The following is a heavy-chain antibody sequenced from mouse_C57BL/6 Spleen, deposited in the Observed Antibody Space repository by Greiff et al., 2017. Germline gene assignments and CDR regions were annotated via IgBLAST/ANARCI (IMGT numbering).Heavy chain of an antibody. Sequence: QVQLQQSGAELVRPGASVTLSCKASGYTFTDYEMHWVKQTPVHGLEWIGAIDPETGGTAYNQKFKGKAILTADKSSSTAYMQLSSLTSEDSAVYYCARLYYGSGRYFDVWGTGTTVTVSS. CDR3: ARLYYGSGRYFDV. J-gene: IGHJ1*03. D-gene: IGHD1-1*01. CDR2: IDPETGGT. CDR1: GYTFTDYE. V-gene: IGHV1-15*01.